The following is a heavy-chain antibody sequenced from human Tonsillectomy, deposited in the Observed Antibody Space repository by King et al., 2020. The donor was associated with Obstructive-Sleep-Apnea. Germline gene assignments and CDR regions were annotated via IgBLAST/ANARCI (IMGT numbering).Heavy chain of an antibody. D-gene: IGHD1-26*01. Sequence: VQLVESGGGLVQPGRSLRLSWSASGFTFSSYAIHWGRQAPGKGLEWVAIISYDGSNKYYADSVKGRFTIYRDNSKNTLYLQMNSLRAEDTAVYYCARDRVVGATHPYWGQGTLVTVSS. CDR3: ARDRVVGATHPY. J-gene: IGHJ4*02. CDR2: ISYDGSNK. V-gene: IGHV3-30*04. CDR1: GFTFSSYA.